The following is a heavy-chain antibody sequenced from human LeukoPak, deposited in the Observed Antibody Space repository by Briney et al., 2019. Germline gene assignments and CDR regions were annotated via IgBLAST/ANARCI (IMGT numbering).Heavy chain of an antibody. D-gene: IGHD3-3*01. CDR3: AKDCSDSRVADVFLEY. CDR1: GFTFNNYA. J-gene: IGHJ4*02. CDR2: ISGNRGNT. V-gene: IGHV3-23*01. Sequence: PGGSLRLSCAASGFTFNNYAMNWVRQAPGKGLECVSLISGNRGNTHHGDSVKGRFTVSRDNSKNTFHLQLNSLRAEDTAVYYCAKDCSDSRVADVFLEYWGQGTLVTVSS.